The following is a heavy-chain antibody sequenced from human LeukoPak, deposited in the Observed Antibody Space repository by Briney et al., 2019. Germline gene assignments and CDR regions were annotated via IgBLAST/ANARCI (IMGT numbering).Heavy chain of an antibody. J-gene: IGHJ6*03. CDR2: INPSGGST. V-gene: IGHV1-46*01. Sequence: ASVKVSCKASGYTFTSYYMHWVRQAPGQGLEWMGIINPSGGSTSYAQKFQGRVTMTRDMSTSTVYMELSSLRSEDTAVYYCAGAATHGHYYYYYMDVWGKGTTVTVSS. CDR3: AGAATHGHYYYYYMDV. CDR1: GYTFTSYY. D-gene: IGHD1-26*01.